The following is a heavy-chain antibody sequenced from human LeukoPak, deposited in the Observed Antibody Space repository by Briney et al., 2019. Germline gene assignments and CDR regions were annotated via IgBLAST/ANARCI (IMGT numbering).Heavy chain of an antibody. Sequence: GSLRLSCAASGFIFSGSAIHWVRQASGKGLEWVGRIRGKVYSYETTYAASVKGRSTISRIDSNNTAYLQMNSLNTDDTAVYYCTTMSTAEGFDYWGQGTLVTVSS. J-gene: IGHJ4*02. CDR2: IRGKVYSYET. D-gene: IGHD1-14*01. V-gene: IGHV3-73*01. CDR3: TTMSTAEGFDY. CDR1: GFIFSGSA.